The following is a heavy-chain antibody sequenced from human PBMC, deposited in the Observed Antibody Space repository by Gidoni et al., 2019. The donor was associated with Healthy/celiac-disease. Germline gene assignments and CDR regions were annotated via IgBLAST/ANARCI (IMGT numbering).Heavy chain of an antibody. CDR2: IYYSGST. J-gene: IGHJ4*02. D-gene: IGHD5-18*01. V-gene: IGHV4-31*03. CDR3: ARRGIQLGSSDY. CDR1: CGSLSSGGYY. Sequence: QVQLQESGPGLVKPSQTLSLTRTVSCGSLSSGGYYWSWIRQHPGKGLEWIGYIYYSGSTYYNPSLKSRVTISVDTSKNQFSLKLSSVTAADTAVYYCARRGIQLGSSDYWGQGTLVTVSS.